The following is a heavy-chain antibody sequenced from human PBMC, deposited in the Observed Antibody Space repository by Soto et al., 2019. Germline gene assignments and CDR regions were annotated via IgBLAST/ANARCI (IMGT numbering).Heavy chain of an antibody. J-gene: IGHJ4*02. V-gene: IGHV3-74*01. D-gene: IGHD3-10*01. Sequence: PGGSLRLSCAASGFTFSSHWLHWVRHAPGKGLGWVSRINHDGTSTGYADSVRGRFTISRDNEKNTLYLQMNSLRAEDTAVYYCVRYTWVTRLYYGGQGTLVTVSS. CDR2: INHDGTST. CDR1: GFTFSSHW. CDR3: VRYTWVTRLYY.